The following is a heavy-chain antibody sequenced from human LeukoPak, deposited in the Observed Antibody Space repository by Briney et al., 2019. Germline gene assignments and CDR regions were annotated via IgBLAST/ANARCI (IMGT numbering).Heavy chain of an antibody. CDR1: GFTFSSYG. CDR2: IWYDGSNK. CDR3: ARETTRYYYDSSGYQFDY. D-gene: IGHD3-22*01. J-gene: IGHJ4*02. Sequence: SGGSLRLSCAASGFTFSSYGMHWVRQAPGKGLEWVAVIWYDGSNKYYADSVKGRFTTSRDNSKNTLYLQMNSLRAEDTAVYYCARETTRYYYDSSGYQFDYWGQGTLVTVSS. V-gene: IGHV3-33*01.